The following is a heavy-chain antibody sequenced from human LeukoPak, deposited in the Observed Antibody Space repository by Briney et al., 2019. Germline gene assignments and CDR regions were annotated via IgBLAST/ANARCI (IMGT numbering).Heavy chain of an antibody. J-gene: IGHJ4*02. V-gene: IGHV4-39*07. CDR1: GGSISSSSYS. D-gene: IGHD6-19*01. Sequence: PSETLSLTCTVSGGSISSSSYSWVWIRQPPGKGLEWIGSMYYSGGTYYNPSLKSRVTYSVNTSKNQFSLKLNSVTAADTAVYYCAREGEYSSGWYSGSGYYFDYWGQGTLVTVSS. CDR2: MYYSGGT. CDR3: AREGEYSSGWYSGSGYYFDY.